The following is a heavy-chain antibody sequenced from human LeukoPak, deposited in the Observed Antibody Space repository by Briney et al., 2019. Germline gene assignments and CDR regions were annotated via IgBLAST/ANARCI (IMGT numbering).Heavy chain of an antibody. CDR1: GFTFSSYW. CDR3: ARDSYIPHVVVVAAPPGY. Sequence: GGSLRLSCAASGFTFSSYWMSWVRQAPGKGPEWVANIKQDGSEKYYVDSVKGRFTISRDNAKNSLYLQMNSLRAEDTAVYYCARDSYIPHVVVVAAPPGYWGQGTLVTVSS. V-gene: IGHV3-7*01. CDR2: IKQDGSEK. D-gene: IGHD2-15*01. J-gene: IGHJ4*02.